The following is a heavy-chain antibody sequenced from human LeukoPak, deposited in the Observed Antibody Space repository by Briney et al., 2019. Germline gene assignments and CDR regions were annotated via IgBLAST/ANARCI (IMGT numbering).Heavy chain of an antibody. CDR2: IHTDGSVT. CDR3: ARQVQEWPGGY. J-gene: IGHJ4*02. Sequence: GGSLRLSCAASGFTFSDYWMHWVRQVPGKGLVWASRIHTDGSVTNYADSVKGRFTISRDNAKNTLYLQMNSLRAEDTAVYYCARQVQEWPGGYWGQGTLVTVSS. V-gene: IGHV3-74*01. CDR1: GFTFSDYW. D-gene: IGHD1-1*01.